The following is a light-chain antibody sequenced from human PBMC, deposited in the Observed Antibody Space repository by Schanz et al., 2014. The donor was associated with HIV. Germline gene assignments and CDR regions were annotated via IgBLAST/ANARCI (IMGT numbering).Light chain of an antibody. J-gene: IGKJ1*01. V-gene: IGKV1-16*01. CDR2: TAS. Sequence: DIQMTQSPSSLSASVGDRVTITCRASQGITNYLNWYQQIPGTAPKLLIYTASSLQSGVPSRFSGSGSGTDFTLTISSLQPDDFATYYCQQYNSYSRTFAQGTKVDIK. CDR1: QGITNY. CDR3: QQYNSYSRT.